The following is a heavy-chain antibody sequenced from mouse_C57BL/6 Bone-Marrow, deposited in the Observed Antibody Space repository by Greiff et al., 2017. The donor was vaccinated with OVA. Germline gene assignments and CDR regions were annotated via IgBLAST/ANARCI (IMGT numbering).Heavy chain of an antibody. J-gene: IGHJ4*01. Sequence: GGGLVQPKGSLKLSCATSGFSFNTYAMNWVRQAPGKGLEWVARIRSKSNNYATYYADSVKDRFTISGDDSESMLYLQMDNFETENTAMYYCVDDGGDYWGQGTSVTVSS. CDR2: IRSKSNNYAT. CDR3: VDDGGDY. CDR1: GFSFNTYA. V-gene: IGHV10-1*01. D-gene: IGHD2-3*01.